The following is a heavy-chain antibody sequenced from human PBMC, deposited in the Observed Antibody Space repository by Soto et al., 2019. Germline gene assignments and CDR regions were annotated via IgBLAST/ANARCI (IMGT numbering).Heavy chain of an antibody. CDR2: IKEDGSEE. Sequence: EVQLVESGGGSVQPGGSLRLSCAASGFSISTYWMNWVRQVPGKGLEWVANIKEDGSEEHYVDSVKGRFTISRDNARNSLFLDMNSLRGEDTAVYYCARDWGAPGRGSAFGYYYHLGMDVWGQGTTVTVPS. D-gene: IGHD3-16*01. V-gene: IGHV3-7*05. J-gene: IGHJ6*02. CDR3: ARDWGAPGRGSAFGYYYHLGMDV. CDR1: GFSISTYW.